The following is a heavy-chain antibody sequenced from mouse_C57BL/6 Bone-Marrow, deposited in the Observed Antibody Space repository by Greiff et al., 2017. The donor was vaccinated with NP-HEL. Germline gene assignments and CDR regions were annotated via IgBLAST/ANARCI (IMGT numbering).Heavy chain of an antibody. Sequence: EVQLVESGGGLVQPGGSLKLSCAASGFTFSDYYMYWVRQTPEKRLEWVAYISNGGGSTYYPDTVKGRFTISRDNAKNTLYLQMSRLKSEDTAMYYCARPGLRTWFAYWGQGTLVTVSA. J-gene: IGHJ3*01. CDR1: GFTFSDYY. CDR2: ISNGGGST. CDR3: ARPGLRTWFAY. V-gene: IGHV5-12*01. D-gene: IGHD2-4*01.